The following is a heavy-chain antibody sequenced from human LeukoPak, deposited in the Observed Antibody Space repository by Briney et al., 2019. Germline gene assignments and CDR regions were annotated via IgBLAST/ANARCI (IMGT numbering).Heavy chain of an antibody. CDR3: AREGTYSDILTGYSFFDS. D-gene: IGHD3-9*01. V-gene: IGHV3-23*01. J-gene: IGHJ4*02. Sequence: GGSLRLSCAASGFAFSSYAMNWVRQAPGKGLEWVSSISGSGARTDYADSVKGRFTISRDNSENTLYLEMNSLRAEDTAVYYCAREGTYSDILTGYSFFDSWGQGTLVTVSS. CDR1: GFAFSSYA. CDR2: ISGSGART.